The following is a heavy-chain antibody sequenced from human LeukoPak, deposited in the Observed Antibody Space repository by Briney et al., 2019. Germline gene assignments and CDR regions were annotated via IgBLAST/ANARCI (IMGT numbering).Heavy chain of an antibody. V-gene: IGHV3-23*01. D-gene: IGHD3-10*01. CDR2: ISGSGGNT. CDR3: AKNGHGSGSYYPRTKCYFDY. CDR1: GFTFSSYV. Sequence: TGGSLRLSCAASGFTFSSYVMNWVRQAPGKGLEWVSTISGSGGNTYYADSVKGRFTISRDNSKNTLYLQMNSLRAEDTAVYYCAKNGHGSGSYYPRTKCYFDYWGQGTLVTVSS. J-gene: IGHJ4*02.